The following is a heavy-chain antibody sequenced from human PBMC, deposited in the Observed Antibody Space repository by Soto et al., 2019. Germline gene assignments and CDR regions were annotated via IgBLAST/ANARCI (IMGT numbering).Heavy chain of an antibody. J-gene: IGHJ6*02. CDR3: ASGPIAAAGNYYYYCGMDV. CDR1: GGSISSYY. Sequence: SETLSLTCTVSGGSISSYYWNWIRQPPGKGLEWIGYIYYSGSTNYNPSLKSRVTISVDTSKNQFSLKLSSVTAADTAVYYCASGPIAAAGNYYYYCGMDVWGQGTTVTVSS. CDR2: IYYSGST. D-gene: IGHD6-13*01. V-gene: IGHV4-59*01.